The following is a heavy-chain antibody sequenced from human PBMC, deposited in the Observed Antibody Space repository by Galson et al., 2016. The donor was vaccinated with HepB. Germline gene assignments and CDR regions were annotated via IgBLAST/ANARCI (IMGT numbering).Heavy chain of an antibody. CDR2: ISDSGGST. D-gene: IGHD6-19*01. V-gene: IGHV3-23*01. Sequence: SLRLSCAASGFGFSNYAMSWVRQAPGKGLEWVSGISDSGGSTYYGDSVKGRFTISRDNSKNTLYLQMNGLRVEDTAAYYCAKGSGWIHEAFDFWGQGTMVTVSS. CDR1: GFGFSNYA. J-gene: IGHJ3*01. CDR3: AKGSGWIHEAFDF.